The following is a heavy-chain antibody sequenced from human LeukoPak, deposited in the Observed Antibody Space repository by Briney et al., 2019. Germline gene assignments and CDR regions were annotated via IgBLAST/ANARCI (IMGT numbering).Heavy chain of an antibody. Sequence: SETLSLTCTVSGGSISSYYWSWIRQPAGKGLEWIGRLYTSGGTHYNPSLKSRLTMSVDTSKNQFSLKLSSVTAADTAVYYCASIGLTGRTLDDAFDIWGQGTMVTVSS. CDR3: ASIGLTGRTLDDAFDI. CDR1: GGSISSYY. CDR2: LYTSGGT. J-gene: IGHJ3*02. D-gene: IGHD1-20*01. V-gene: IGHV4-4*07.